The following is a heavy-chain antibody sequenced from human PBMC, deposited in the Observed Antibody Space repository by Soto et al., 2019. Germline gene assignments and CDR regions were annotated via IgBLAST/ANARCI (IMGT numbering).Heavy chain of an antibody. D-gene: IGHD4-17*01. V-gene: IGHV3-23*01. CDR1: GFTFNTYA. J-gene: IGHJ4*02. CDR3: AKYLTVAPYFDY. Sequence: VQLLESGGGLVQPGGSLRLSCSASGFTFNTYAMTWVRQAPGKGLEWVSAISGSGGTTYYADSVKGRFTISRDNSKNPLYLQMNSLRAEDTAVYYCAKYLTVAPYFDYWGQGTLVTVSS. CDR2: ISGSGGTT.